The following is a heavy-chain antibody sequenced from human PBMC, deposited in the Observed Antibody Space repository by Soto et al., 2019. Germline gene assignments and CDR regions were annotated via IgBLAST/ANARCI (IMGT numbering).Heavy chain of an antibody. CDR3: AKSPEWDLGGNYFDY. CDR2: TSGSGGST. J-gene: IGHJ4*02. Sequence: PGGSLRLSCAASGFTFSSYAMSWVRQAPGKGLEWVSATSGSGGSTYYADSVKGRFTISRDNSKNTLYLQMNSLRAEDTAVYYCAKSPEWDLGGNYFDYWGQGTLVTVSS. D-gene: IGHD1-26*01. CDR1: GFTFSSYA. V-gene: IGHV3-23*01.